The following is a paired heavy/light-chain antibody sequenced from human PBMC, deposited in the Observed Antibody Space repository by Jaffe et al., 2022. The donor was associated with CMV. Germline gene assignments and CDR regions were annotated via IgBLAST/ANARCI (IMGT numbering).Light chain of an antibody. CDR3: QQSYSTSLIT. V-gene: IGKV1-39*01. CDR1: QSISSY. J-gene: IGKJ2*01. Sequence: DIQMTQSPSSLSASVGDRVTITCRASQSISSYLNWYQQKPGKAPKLLIYAASSLQSGVPSRFSGSGSGTDFTLTISSLQPEDFATYYCQQSYSTSLITFGQGTKLEIK. CDR2: AAS.
Heavy chain of an antibody. CDR2: ISGSGGST. CDR1: GFTFSSYA. J-gene: IGHJ6*02. Sequence: EVQLLESGGGLVQPGGSLRLSCAASGFTFSSYAMSWVRQAPGKGLEWVSAISGSGGSTYYADSVKGRFTISRDNSKNTLYLQMNSLRAEDTAVYYCAKMEQWLVPIGDYYYYYGMDVWGQGTTVTVSS. CDR3: AKMEQWLVPIGDYYYYYGMDV. D-gene: IGHD6-19*01. V-gene: IGHV3-23*01.